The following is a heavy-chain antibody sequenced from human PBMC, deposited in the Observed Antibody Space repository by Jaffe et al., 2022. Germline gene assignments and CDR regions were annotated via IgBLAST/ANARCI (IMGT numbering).Heavy chain of an antibody. J-gene: IGHJ6*03. Sequence: EVQLVESGGGLVQPGRSLRLSCTASGFTFGDYAMSWVRQAPGKGLEWVGFIRSKAYGGTTEYAASVKGRFTISRDDSKSIAYLQMNSLKTEDTAVYYCTRDPEFFFHAYYYYYYMDVWGKGTTVTVSS. CDR1: GFTFGDYA. CDR3: TRDPEFFFHAYYYYYYMDV. D-gene: IGHD3-10*01. V-gene: IGHV3-49*04. CDR2: IRSKAYGGTT.